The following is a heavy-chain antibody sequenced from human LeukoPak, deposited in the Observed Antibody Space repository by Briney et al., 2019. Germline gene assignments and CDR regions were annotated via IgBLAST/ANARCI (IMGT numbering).Heavy chain of an antibody. D-gene: IGHD3-10*01. CDR2: IIPIFGTA. CDR1: GDTFSSYA. Sequence: ASVKVSCKASGDTFSSYAISWVRQAPRQGLEWMGGIIPIFGTANYAQKFQGRVTITAVESTSTAYMELSSLRSEDTAVYYCARGGITMVRGVITPYYFDSWGQGTLVTVSS. J-gene: IGHJ4*02. V-gene: IGHV1-69*13. CDR3: ARGGITMVRGVITPYYFDS.